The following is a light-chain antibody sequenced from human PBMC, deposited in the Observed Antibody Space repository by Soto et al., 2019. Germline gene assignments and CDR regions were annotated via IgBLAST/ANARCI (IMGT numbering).Light chain of an antibody. Sequence: QSVLTQPPSVSGAPGQRLTISCTGISSNIGAGYDVHWYQQLPGRAPKLLIYGNTNRPSGVPDRFSGSKSGTSASLAITGLQAEDEADYYCLSFDSSLSVVFGGGTKLTVL. CDR2: GNT. CDR1: SSNIGAGYD. V-gene: IGLV1-40*01. J-gene: IGLJ2*01. CDR3: LSFDSSLSVV.